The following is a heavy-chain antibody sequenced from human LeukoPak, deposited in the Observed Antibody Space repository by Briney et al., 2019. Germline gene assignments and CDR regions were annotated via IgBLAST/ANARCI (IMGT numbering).Heavy chain of an antibody. CDR2: ISSSSSYI. D-gene: IGHD2-2*01. Sequence: PGGSLRLSCAASGFTFSSYSINWVRQAPGKGLEWVSSISSSSSYIYYADSVKGRFTISRDNAKNSLYLQMNSLRAEDTAVYYCARDSPSYHLLKEDAFDIWGQGTMVTVSS. CDR1: GFTFSSYS. J-gene: IGHJ3*02. V-gene: IGHV3-21*01. CDR3: ARDSPSYHLLKEDAFDI.